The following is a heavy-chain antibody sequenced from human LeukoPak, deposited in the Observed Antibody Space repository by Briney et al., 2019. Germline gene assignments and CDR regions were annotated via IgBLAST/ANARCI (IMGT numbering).Heavy chain of an antibody. J-gene: IGHJ4*02. CDR2: IYTSGST. Sequence: SETLSLTCTVSGGSTSSGSYYWSWIRQPAGKGLEWIGRIYTSGSTNYNPSLKSRVTISVDTSKNQFSLKLSSVTAADTAVYYCARGLRIDYYDSSGYSQPTPPYIDYWGQGTLVTVSS. CDR3: ARGLRIDYYDSSGYSQPTPPYIDY. V-gene: IGHV4-61*02. CDR1: GGSTSSGSYY. D-gene: IGHD3-22*01.